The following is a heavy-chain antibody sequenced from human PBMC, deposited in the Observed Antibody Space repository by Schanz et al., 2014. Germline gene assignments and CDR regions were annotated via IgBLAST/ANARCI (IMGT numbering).Heavy chain of an antibody. V-gene: IGHV3-23*01. D-gene: IGHD4-17*01. J-gene: IGHJ3*02. CDR3: ARKMKLGVYGGKGHDSLDI. CDR1: GFSLDIFA. Sequence: EVHLLESGGGLVEPGGSLRLPCATSGFSLDIFAVSWVRQAPGKGLEWVSGITGASDHIDYAESVKGRFTISRDNSKNTLYLQMNTLRAEDTAVYYCARKMKLGVYGGKGHDSLDIWGQGTMVTVSS. CDR2: ITGASDHI.